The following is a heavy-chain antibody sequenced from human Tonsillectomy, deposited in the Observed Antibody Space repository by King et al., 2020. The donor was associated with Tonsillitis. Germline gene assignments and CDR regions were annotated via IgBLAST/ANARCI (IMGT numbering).Heavy chain of an antibody. CDR2: VFHRGTT. J-gene: IGHJ4*02. Sequence: QLQESGPRLVKPSETLSLTCTVSNFSIASAYYWSWIRQSPGKGLEWMGNVFHRGTTHYNPSLKSRVTIAVDTSKNHFSLKLSSVTAADTAMYYCARAVCTSVSCYPHFDSWGQGTLVTVSS. CDR3: ARAVCTSVSCYPHFDS. D-gene: IGHD2-2*01. V-gene: IGHV4-38-2*02. CDR1: NFSIASAYY.